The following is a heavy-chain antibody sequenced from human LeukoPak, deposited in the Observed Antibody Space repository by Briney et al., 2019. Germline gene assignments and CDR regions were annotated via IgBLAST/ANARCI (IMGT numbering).Heavy chain of an antibody. D-gene: IGHD4-17*01. V-gene: IGHV1-18*01. CDR1: GYTSTSYG. CDR2: ISAYNGNT. Sequence: EASVKVSCKASGYTSTSYGITWVRQAPGQGLELLGWISAYNGNTNYAQNLQGRVTMTTDTSTTTAYMELRSLRSDDTAVYYCARRGGKNYGDYVLYYDYMDVWGKGTTVTVSS. CDR3: ARRGGKNYGDYVLYYDYMDV. J-gene: IGHJ6*03.